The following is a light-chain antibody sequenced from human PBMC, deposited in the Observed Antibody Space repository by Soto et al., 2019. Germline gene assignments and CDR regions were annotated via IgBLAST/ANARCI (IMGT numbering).Light chain of an antibody. CDR3: QHYSSNSGT. J-gene: IGKJ1*01. CDR2: DVS. V-gene: IGKV1-5*01. CDR1: QSINNL. Sequence: DVQMTQSPSTLSASVGDRVTITCRASQSINNLLAWYQQKPGKAPKFLIYDVSTLESGVPSRFSGSGSGTEFTLTIRSLQPEDFETYYCQHYSSNSGTFGPGTKVDIK.